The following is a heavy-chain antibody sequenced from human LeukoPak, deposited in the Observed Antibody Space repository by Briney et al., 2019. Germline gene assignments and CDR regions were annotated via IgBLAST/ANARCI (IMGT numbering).Heavy chain of an antibody. CDR2: IYHSGST. Sequence: SETLSLTCTVSGGSISSYYWSWIRQPPGKGLEWIGSIYHSGSTYYNPSHKSRVTISVDTSKNQFSLKLSSVTAADTAVYYCARELTIPNWFDPWGQGTLVTVSS. CDR1: GGSISSYY. CDR3: ARELTIPNWFDP. J-gene: IGHJ5*02. V-gene: IGHV4-38-2*02. D-gene: IGHD4/OR15-4a*01.